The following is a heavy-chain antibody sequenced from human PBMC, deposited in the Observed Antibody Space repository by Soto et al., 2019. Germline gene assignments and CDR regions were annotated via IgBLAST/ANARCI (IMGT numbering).Heavy chain of an antibody. CDR2: INAGNGNT. CDR1: GYTFTSYA. D-gene: IGHD3-9*01. V-gene: IGHV1-3*01. J-gene: IGHJ4*02. CDR3: ARVGILTGSRPQRLGFDY. Sequence: QVQLVQSGAEVKKPGASVKVSCKASGYTFTSYAMHWVRQAPGQRLEWMGWINAGNGNTKYSQKFQGRVTITRDTSASTAYMELSSLRSEDTAVYYCARVGILTGSRPQRLGFDYWGQGTLLTVSS.